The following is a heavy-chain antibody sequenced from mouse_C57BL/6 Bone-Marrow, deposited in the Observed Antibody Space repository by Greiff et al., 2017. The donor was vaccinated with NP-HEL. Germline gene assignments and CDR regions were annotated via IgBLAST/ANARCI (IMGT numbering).Heavy chain of an antibody. D-gene: IGHD1-1*01. CDR2: IYPRSGNT. V-gene: IGHV1-81*01. Sequence: VHLVESGAELARPGASVKLSCKASGYTFTSYGISWVKQRTGQGLEWIGEIYPRSGNTYYNEKFKGKATLTADKSSSTAYMELRSLTSEDSAVYFCAREGEIYYYGTWFAYWGQGTLVTVSA. CDR1: GYTFTSYG. CDR3: AREGEIYYYGTWFAY. J-gene: IGHJ3*01.